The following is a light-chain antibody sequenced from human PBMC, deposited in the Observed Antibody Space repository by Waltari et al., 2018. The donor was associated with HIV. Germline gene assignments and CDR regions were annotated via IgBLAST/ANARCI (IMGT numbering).Light chain of an antibody. J-gene: IGLJ2*01. V-gene: IGLV3-21*04. CDR1: NIGSKS. CDR3: QLWDSNTDHPV. Sequence: SYVLTQPPSVSVAPGKTARVSCGGNNIGSKSVHWSQQRPGQAPVVVIYYDSDRPSGIPERFSGSNSGDTATLTIRRVEAGDEADYYCQLWDSNTDHPVFGGGTKLTVL. CDR2: YDS.